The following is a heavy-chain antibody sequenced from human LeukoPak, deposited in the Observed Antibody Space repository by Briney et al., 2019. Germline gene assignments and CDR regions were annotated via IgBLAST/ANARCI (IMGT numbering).Heavy chain of an antibody. CDR3: ARWGYVSGWYYLDY. CDR2: ISCSSNYK. Sequence: GGSLRLSCAASGFTFSSYSMNWVRQAPGKGLEWVSSISCSSNYKYYAGSVKRRFTTSRDNAKNSLYLQMNSLRAEDTAVYYCARWGYVSGWYYLDYWGQGTLVTVSP. D-gene: IGHD6-19*01. J-gene: IGHJ4*02. CDR1: GFTFSSYS. V-gene: IGHV3-21*01.